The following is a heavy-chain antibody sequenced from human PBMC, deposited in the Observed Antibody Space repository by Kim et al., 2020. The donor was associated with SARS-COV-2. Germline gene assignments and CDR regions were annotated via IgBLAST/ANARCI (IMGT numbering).Heavy chain of an antibody. J-gene: IGHJ4*02. CDR3: ARETGDYYDSSGFDY. CDR2: INHSGST. CDR1: GGSFSGYY. D-gene: IGHD3-22*01. Sequence: SETLSLTCAVYGGSFSGYYWSWIRQPPGKGLEWIGEINHSGSTNYNPSLKSRVTISVDTSKNQFSLKLSSVTAADTAVYYCARETGDYYDSSGFDYWGQGTLVTVSS. V-gene: IGHV4-34*01.